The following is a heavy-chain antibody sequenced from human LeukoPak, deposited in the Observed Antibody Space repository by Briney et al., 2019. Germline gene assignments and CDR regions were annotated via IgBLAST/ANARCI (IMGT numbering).Heavy chain of an antibody. CDR1: GYTFTSYG. D-gene: IGHD2-2*01. J-gene: IGHJ4*02. Sequence: GASVKVSCKASGYTFTSYGITWVRQAPGQGLEWMGWISAYNGNTNYAQQLQGRVTMTTDTSTSTAYMELRSLRSDDTAVYYCARGGTVVPAAMPFDNWGQGTRVTVSS. V-gene: IGHV1-18*01. CDR2: ISAYNGNT. CDR3: ARGGTVVPAAMPFDN.